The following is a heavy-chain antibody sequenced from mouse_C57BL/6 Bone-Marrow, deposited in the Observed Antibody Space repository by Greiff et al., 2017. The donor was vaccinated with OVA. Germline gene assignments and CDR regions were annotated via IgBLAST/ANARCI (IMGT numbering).Heavy chain of an antibody. D-gene: IGHD2-3*01. Sequence: EVKLMESGGGLVQPGGSLKLSCAASGFTFSDYYMYWVRQTPEKRLEWVAYISNGGGSTYYPDTVKGRFTISRDNAKHTLYREMRRLKSEDTAMYYCARQMDGYRFAYWGRGTRVTVSA. CDR2: ISNGGGST. CDR1: GFTFSDYY. V-gene: IGHV5-12*01. J-gene: IGHJ3*01. CDR3: ARQMDGYRFAY.